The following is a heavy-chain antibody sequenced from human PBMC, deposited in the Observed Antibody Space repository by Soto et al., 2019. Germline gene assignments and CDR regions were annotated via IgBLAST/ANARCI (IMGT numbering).Heavy chain of an antibody. Sequence: GGSLRLSCEASGFTVSNTYMSWIRQAPGRGLEWVSIIYGGGRTYYTDSVKGRFTISKDNSRNTVYLQMNSLRAEDTALYYCARFFNWNRVDSWGQGTLVTVSS. V-gene: IGHV3-53*01. CDR3: ARFFNWNRVDS. J-gene: IGHJ4*02. D-gene: IGHD1-20*01. CDR2: IYGGGRT. CDR1: GFTVSNTY.